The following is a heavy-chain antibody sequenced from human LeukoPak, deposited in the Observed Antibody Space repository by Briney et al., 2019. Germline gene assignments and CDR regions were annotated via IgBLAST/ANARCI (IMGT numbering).Heavy chain of an antibody. CDR1: GSTFSSYA. CDR3: ARFVTTSHYFDY. CDR2: IIPIFGTA. V-gene: IGHV1-69*13. J-gene: IGHJ4*02. D-gene: IGHD4-11*01. Sequence: ASVKVSCKASGSTFSSYAISWVRQAPGQGLEWMGGIIPIFGTANYAQKFQGRVTITADESTSTAYMELSSLRSEDTAVYYCARFVTTSHYFDYWGQGTLVTVSS.